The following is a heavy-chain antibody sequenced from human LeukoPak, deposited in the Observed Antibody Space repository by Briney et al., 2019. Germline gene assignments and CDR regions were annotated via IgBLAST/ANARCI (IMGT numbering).Heavy chain of an antibody. CDR2: ISTYNGNT. CDR3: ARDSCSGGSCYLDQ. J-gene: IGHJ4*02. D-gene: IGHD2-15*01. Sequence: ASVNVSCKASGYTFTSYGISWVRQAPGQGLEWMGWISTYNGNTQYAQKFQGRVTMTTDTSTSTVYMDLRSLRSDDAAVYYCARDSCSGGSCYLDQWGQGTLVAVSS. CDR1: GYTFTSYG. V-gene: IGHV1-18*01.